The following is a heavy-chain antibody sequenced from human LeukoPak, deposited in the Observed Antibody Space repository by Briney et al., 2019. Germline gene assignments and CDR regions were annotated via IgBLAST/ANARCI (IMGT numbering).Heavy chain of an antibody. D-gene: IGHD1-26*01. V-gene: IGHV1-8*01. CDR2: MNPNSGNT. CDR3: ARGLGGSRHMELLNY. J-gene: IGHJ4*02. Sequence: ASVKVSCKASGYIFTSYDINWVRQATGQGLEWMGWMNPNSGNTGYAQKFQGRVTMTRNTSISTAYMELSSLRSEDAAVYYCARGLGGSRHMELLNYWGQGTLVTVSS. CDR1: GYIFTSYD.